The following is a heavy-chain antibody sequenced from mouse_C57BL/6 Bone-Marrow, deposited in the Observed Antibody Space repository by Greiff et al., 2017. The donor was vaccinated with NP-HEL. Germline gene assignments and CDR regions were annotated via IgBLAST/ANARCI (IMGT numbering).Heavy chain of an antibody. CDR3: ASSLAHWYFDV. CDR1: GFSLTSYG. Sequence: VQLKESGPGLVQPSQSLSITCTVSGFSLTSYGVHWVRQSPGKGLEWLGVIWSGGSTDYNAAFISRLSISKDNSKSQVFFKMNSLQADDTAIYYCASSLAHWYFDVWGTGTTVTVSS. V-gene: IGHV2-2*01. D-gene: IGHD1-3*01. CDR2: IWSGGST. J-gene: IGHJ1*03.